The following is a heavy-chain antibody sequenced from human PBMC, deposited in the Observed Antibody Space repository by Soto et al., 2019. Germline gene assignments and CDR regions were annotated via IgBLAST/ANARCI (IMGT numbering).Heavy chain of an antibody. D-gene: IGHD1-1*01. CDR2: LDHHGILI. Sequence: EVQLVESGGDLVQPGGSLRLSCASSVFIFTNFYMTWVRQSPGRGLEWVATLDHHGILIFYVDSLRGRFIISRGNAMNSLCLQMNSLTVEDTAVYYCARENWRSSYYRGQGSLVTVSS. V-gene: IGHV3-7*03. CDR1: VFIFTNFY. CDR3: ARENWRSSYY. J-gene: IGHJ4*02.